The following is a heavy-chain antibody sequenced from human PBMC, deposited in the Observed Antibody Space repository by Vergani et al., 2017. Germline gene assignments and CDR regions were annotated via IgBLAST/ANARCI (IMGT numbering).Heavy chain of an antibody. CDR2: INHSGST. D-gene: IGHD7-27*01. CDR3: ARSLGGGEVFGY. CDR1: GGSFSGYY. Sequence: QVQLQQWGAGLLKPSETLSLTCAVYGGSFSGYYWSWIRQPPGKGLEWIGEINHSGSTNYNPSLKSRVTISVDTSKNQFSLKLSSVTAADTAVYYCARSLGGGEVFGYWGQGTLVTVSS. V-gene: IGHV4-34*01. J-gene: IGHJ4*02.